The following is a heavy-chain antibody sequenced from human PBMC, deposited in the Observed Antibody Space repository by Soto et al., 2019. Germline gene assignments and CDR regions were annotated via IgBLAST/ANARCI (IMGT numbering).Heavy chain of an antibody. CDR1: GDTLSSYA. CDR3: AREGYCSSTSCYLGGTFTRPPPYMDI. D-gene: IGHD2-2*01. V-gene: IGHV1-69*01. J-gene: IGHJ6*02. Sequence: ASGDTLSSYAVGSPRQAPGQGLEWMGGIIPIFGTANYAQKFQGRVTITADESTSTAYMELSSLRSEDTAVYYCAREGYCSSTSCYLGGTFTRPPPYMDICGQGTMVTGSS. CDR2: IIPIFGTA.